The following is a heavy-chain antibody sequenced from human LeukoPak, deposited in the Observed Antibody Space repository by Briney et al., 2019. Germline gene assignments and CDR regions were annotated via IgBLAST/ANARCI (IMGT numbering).Heavy chain of an antibody. CDR2: IIPIFGTA. J-gene: IGHJ6*04. CDR3: ARGNTTRGGDYGMDG. D-gene: IGHD3-16*01. CDR1: GGTFSSYA. Sequence: SVKVSCKASGGTFSSYAISWVRQAPGQGLEWMGGIIPIFGTANYAQKFQGRVTITADKSTSTAYMELSSLRSEDTAVYYCARGNTTRGGDYGMDGWGKGTTVAVSS. V-gene: IGHV1-69*06.